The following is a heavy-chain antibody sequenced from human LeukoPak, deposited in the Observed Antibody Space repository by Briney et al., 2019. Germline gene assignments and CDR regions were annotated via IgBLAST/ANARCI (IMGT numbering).Heavy chain of an antibody. D-gene: IGHD4-17*01. V-gene: IGHV3-23*01. Sequence: GGSLRLSCAASGFTFSSYAMSWVRQAPGKGLEWVSAISGSGGSTYYADSVKGRFTISRDNSKNTLYLQMNSLRAEDTAVYYCAKDDDYGDPSIGLWVNWGQGTLVTVSS. CDR1: GFTFSSYA. CDR2: ISGSGGST. CDR3: AKDDDYGDPSIGLWVN. J-gene: IGHJ4*02.